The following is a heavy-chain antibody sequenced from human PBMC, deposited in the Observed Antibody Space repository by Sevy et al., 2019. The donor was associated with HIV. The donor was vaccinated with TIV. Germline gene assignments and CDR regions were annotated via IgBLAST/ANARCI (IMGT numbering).Heavy chain of an antibody. Sequence: GGSLRLSCAASIFTFSDYYMTWIRQAPGKGLECVSHISSGGSHIYYADSVKGRFTISRDNAKKSLYLQMNSLTAEDTSVYYCARVRYNYGSYYFDYWGQGTLVTVSS. J-gene: IGHJ4*02. CDR1: IFTFSDYY. CDR2: ISSGGSHI. V-gene: IGHV3-11*01. CDR3: ARVRYNYGSYYFDY. D-gene: IGHD5-18*01.